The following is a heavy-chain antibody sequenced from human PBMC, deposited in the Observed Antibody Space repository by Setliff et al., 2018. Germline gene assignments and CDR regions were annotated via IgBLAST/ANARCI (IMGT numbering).Heavy chain of an antibody. V-gene: IGHV3-30*02. CDR3: AKDTYYYDSSGYYYALEYYYYMDV. CDR1: GFTFSGYG. J-gene: IGHJ6*03. CDR2: IRPDGSNK. Sequence: PGGSLRLSCAASGFTFSGYGIHWVRQAPGKGLEWVAFIRPDGSNKYYADFVKGRFTISRDNSKNTLYLQMNSLRVEDTAVYYCAKDTYYYDSSGYYYALEYYYYMDVWGKGTTVTVSS. D-gene: IGHD3-22*01.